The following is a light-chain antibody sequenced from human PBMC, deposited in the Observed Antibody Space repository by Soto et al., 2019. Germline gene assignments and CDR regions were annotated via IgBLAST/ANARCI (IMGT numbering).Light chain of an antibody. CDR3: SSYTSSSTLLDV. J-gene: IGLJ1*01. CDR1: SSDVGGYNY. V-gene: IGLV2-14*01. Sequence: QSALTQPASVSGSPGQSITISCTGTSSDVGGYNYVSWYQQHPGKAPKLMIYDVSNRPSGVSNRFSGSKSGNTASLTIYGLQAEDEADYYCSSYTSSSTLLDVFGTGTKVTVL. CDR2: DVS.